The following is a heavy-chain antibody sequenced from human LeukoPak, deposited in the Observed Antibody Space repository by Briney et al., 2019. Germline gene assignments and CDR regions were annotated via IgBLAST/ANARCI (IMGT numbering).Heavy chain of an antibody. CDR3: ARRWNYGRNYYIDV. D-gene: IGHD1-7*01. J-gene: IGHJ6*03. V-gene: IGHV4-34*01. CDR1: GGSFSNYY. CDR2: INVSGRT. Sequence: PSETLSLTCAVDGGSFSNYYWRWIRQPPGKGLEWIGEINVSGRTNYNQSLMSRVAVSVDTSKKQLSLRLTSVTATDTAVYYCARRWNYGRNYYIDVWGKGATVSVSS.